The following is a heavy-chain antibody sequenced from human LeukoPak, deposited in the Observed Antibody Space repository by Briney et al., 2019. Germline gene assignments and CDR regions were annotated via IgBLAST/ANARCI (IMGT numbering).Heavy chain of an antibody. D-gene: IGHD1-14*01. CDR1: GGSISSSSYY. CDR3: ARGRIIHAFDI. V-gene: IGHV4-39*07. J-gene: IGHJ3*02. CDR2: IYYSGST. Sequence: PSETLSLTCTVSGGSISSSSYYWGWIRQPPGKGLEWIGSIYYSGSTYYNPSLKSRVTISVDTSKNQFSLKLSSVTAEDTAVYYCARGRIIHAFDIWGQGTMVTVSS.